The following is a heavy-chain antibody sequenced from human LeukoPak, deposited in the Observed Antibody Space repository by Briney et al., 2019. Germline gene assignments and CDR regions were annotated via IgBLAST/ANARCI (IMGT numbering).Heavy chain of an antibody. CDR1: GYTFTGYY. CDR2: INPNSGGT. J-gene: IGHJ4*02. CDR3: ARADYGDYSTFDY. D-gene: IGHD4-17*01. Sequence: ASVKVSCKASGYTFTGYYMHWVRQAPGQGLGWMGWINPNSGGTNYAQKFQGRVTMTRDTSISTAYMELSRLRSDDTAVYYCARADYGDYSTFDYWGQGTLVTVSS. V-gene: IGHV1-2*02.